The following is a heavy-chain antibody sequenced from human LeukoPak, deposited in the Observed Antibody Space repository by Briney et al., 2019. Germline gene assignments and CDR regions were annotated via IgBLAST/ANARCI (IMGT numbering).Heavy chain of an antibody. CDR1: RGTSCSYA. CDR2: IIPIFGIA. D-gene: IGHD3-10*01. J-gene: IGHJ4*02. V-gene: IGHV1-69*05. Sequence: SSLKVSCTASRGTSCSYAISWVRQAPGQGREWMGGIIPIFGIANYAQKFQGRVTITTHESTSTAYMELSSLRSQDTAVYYCASDGGAGSLADCGQGSLVTVSS. CDR3: ASDGGAGSLAD.